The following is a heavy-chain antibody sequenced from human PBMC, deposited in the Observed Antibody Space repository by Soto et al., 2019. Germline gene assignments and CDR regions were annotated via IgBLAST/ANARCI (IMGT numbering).Heavy chain of an antibody. J-gene: IGHJ6*02. CDR2: IHHSTGT. Sequence: QVQLQESGLGLVKPSGTLSLTCAVSGASISSSYWWSWVRQPPGKGLEWIGEIHHSTGTNSNPSLKSRVTLSVDKSKNQLFLRLTSVTVADTAVYSCARTDVYDMDVWGQGTTVTVSS. CDR1: GASISSSYW. CDR3: ARTDVYDMDV. V-gene: IGHV4-4*02.